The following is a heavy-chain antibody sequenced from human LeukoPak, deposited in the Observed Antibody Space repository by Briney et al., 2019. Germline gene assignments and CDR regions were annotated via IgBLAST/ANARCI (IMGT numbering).Heavy chain of an antibody. D-gene: IGHD6-19*01. V-gene: IGHV3-23*01. CDR3: AKTSGSGWVYYFDS. CDR2: IGGSGGGDNT. CDR1: GFTFSCYA. J-gene: IGHJ4*02. Sequence: PGGSLRLSCAASGFTFSCYAMTWVRQAPGKGLEWVSTIGGSGGGDNTYYTDSVKGRFTISSDISKSTLYLQMNSLRAEDTAVYYCAKTSGSGWVYYFDSWGQGTLVTVSS.